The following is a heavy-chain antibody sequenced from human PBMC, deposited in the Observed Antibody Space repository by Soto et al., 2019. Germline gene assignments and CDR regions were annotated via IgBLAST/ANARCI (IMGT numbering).Heavy chain of an antibody. CDR1: GGSISSGDYY. CDR3: ARAVWIFGVVYDY. Sequence: SETLSLTCAVSGGSISSGDYYWSWIRQPPGKGLEWIGEIYHSGSTNYNPSLKSRVTISVDKSKNQFSLKLSSVTAADTAVYYCARAVWIFGVVYDYWGQGTLVTVSS. J-gene: IGHJ4*02. D-gene: IGHD3-3*01. CDR2: IYHSGST. V-gene: IGHV4-39*07.